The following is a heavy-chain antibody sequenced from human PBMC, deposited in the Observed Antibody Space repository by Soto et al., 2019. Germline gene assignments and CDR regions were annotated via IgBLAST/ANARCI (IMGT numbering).Heavy chain of an antibody. CDR3: ARELPPDL. D-gene: IGHD2-15*01. CDR1: GLSVSSKY. CDR2: IWSAGLT. J-gene: IGHJ5*02. Sequence: GFRSVSSADSGLSVSSKYMNWVRQAPGKGLEWVSIIWSAGLTYYADSVRGRFTISRDISKNILFLQMNNLRAEDSAIYYCARELPPDLWGQGTLVTVSS. V-gene: IGHV3-53*01.